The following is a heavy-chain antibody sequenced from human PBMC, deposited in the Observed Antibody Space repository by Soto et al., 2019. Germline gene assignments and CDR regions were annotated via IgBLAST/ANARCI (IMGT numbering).Heavy chain of an antibody. Sequence: EASVKVSCKVSGYTLTELSMHWVRQAPGKGLEWMGGFDPEDGETIYAQKFQGRVTMTEDTSTDTAYMELSSLRSEDTAVYYCTFSPVTTEYYFDYWGQGTLVTVSS. CDR2: FDPEDGET. J-gene: IGHJ4*02. CDR1: GYTLTELS. D-gene: IGHD4-17*01. V-gene: IGHV1-24*01. CDR3: TFSPVTTEYYFDY.